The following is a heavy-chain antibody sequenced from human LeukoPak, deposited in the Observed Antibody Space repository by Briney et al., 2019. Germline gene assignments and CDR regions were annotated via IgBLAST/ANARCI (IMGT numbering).Heavy chain of an antibody. J-gene: IGHJ4*02. V-gene: IGHV3-23*01. CDR1: GFTFSNYD. CDR3: AIPVVSGDY. D-gene: IGHD5/OR15-5a*01. Sequence: PGGSLRLSCAASGFTFSNYDTTWVRQAPGKGLEWVSSISGSGGSTNYADSVKGRFTISRDNSKNTLYLQMNSLRAEDTAVYYCAIPVVSGDYWGQGTLVTVSS. CDR2: ISGSGGST.